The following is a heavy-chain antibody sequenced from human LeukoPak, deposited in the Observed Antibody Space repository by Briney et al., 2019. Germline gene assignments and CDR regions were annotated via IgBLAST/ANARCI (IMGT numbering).Heavy chain of an antibody. J-gene: IGHJ6*03. Sequence: GGSLRLSCAASGFTFSSYAMHWVRQAPGKGLEWVAVISYDGSNKYYADSVKGRFTISRDNSKNTLYLQMNSLRAEDTAVYYCARDLTTGYYYYMDVWGKGTTVTVSS. CDR3: ARDLTTGYYYYMDV. V-gene: IGHV3-30-3*01. CDR2: ISYDGSNK. CDR1: GFTFSSYA. D-gene: IGHD4-11*01.